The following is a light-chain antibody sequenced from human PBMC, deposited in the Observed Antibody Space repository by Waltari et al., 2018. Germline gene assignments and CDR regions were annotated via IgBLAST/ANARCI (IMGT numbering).Light chain of an antibody. CDR2: GAS. CDR3: QQYNDWKT. Sequence: EILMTQSPATLSVSPGERATLSCRASQSVSSKLAWYQQKPGQAPRLLIYGASTRATGTPARFSGSGSGTEFTLSISSLQSEDFAVYYCQQYNDWKTFGQGTKVEIK. V-gene: IGKV3-15*01. J-gene: IGKJ1*01. CDR1: QSVSSK.